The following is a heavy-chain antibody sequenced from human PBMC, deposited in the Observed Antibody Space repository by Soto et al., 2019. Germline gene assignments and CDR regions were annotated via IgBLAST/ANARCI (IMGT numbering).Heavy chain of an antibody. V-gene: IGHV3-48*02. J-gene: IGHJ6*02. CDR3: VRGRSDSLMDV. CDR1: GFTLNSYS. Sequence: GGSLRLSCAGSGFTLNSYSMNWVRQAPGKGLEWVSYLSISRSTIYYADSVKGRFTISRDDAKNSLYLQMNSLRDDDTAVYFCVRGRSDSLMDVWGQGTTVTVSS. CDR2: LSISRSTI.